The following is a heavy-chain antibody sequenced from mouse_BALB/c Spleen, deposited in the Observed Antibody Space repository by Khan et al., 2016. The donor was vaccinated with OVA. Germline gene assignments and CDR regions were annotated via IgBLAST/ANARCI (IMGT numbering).Heavy chain of an antibody. Sequence: EVKLLESGPGLAKPSQSLSLTCTATGYSITTNYVWYWIRKLPGNKLECMGYIPYSGSTSYNPSLKSQISITRDTSKNQFFLQLNTVTAEDTATYYCARKNYCGYSVTYWGQGTLVTVSS. CDR1: GYSITTNYV. D-gene: IGHD1-2*01. V-gene: IGHV3-2*02. CDR2: IPYSGST. J-gene: IGHJ4*01. CDR3: ARKNYCGYSVTY.